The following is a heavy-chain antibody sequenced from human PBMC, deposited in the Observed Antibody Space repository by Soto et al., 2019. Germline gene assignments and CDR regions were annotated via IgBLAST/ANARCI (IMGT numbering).Heavy chain of an antibody. CDR2: ISLYNGNT. D-gene: IGHD3-22*01. CDR3: ESPTGYCCYSGGDY. V-gene: IGHV1-18*01. Sequence: GASVKVSRKASADSLTSYGISWIRQAPRQALEWMGWISLYNGNTNYAQKRQGRVTMTTDTSTTTGYIQLRSRRTDDTAVYYCESPTGYCCYSGGDY. J-gene: IGHJ4*01. CDR1: ADSLTSYG.